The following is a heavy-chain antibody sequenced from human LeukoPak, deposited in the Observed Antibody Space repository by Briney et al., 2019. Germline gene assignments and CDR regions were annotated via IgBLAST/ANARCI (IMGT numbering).Heavy chain of an antibody. D-gene: IGHD6-19*01. CDR2: IFHSGST. Sequence: SETLSLTCAVSGYSISSGYYWGWIRQTPGKGLEWIGSIFHSGSTYYNPSLKNRVTISVDTSKNQFSLKLSSGTAADTAVYYCARHRRLAAEDFDCWGQGTLGTVSS. J-gene: IGHJ4*02. CDR1: GYSISSGYY. V-gene: IGHV4-38-2*01. CDR3: ARHRRLAAEDFDC.